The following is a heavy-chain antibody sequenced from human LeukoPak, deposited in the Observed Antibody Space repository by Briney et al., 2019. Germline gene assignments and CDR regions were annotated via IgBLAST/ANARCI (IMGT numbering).Heavy chain of an antibody. CDR2: ISAYKGNS. CDR1: GYTFTSYG. Sequence: ASVKVSCKDSGYTFTSYGISWVRQAPGQGLEWMGWISAYKGNSNYAQNFQGRLTMTTDTSTNTANMELRNLRSDDTAVYYCARAPERLGWFDPWGQGTLVIVSS. D-gene: IGHD1-1*01. V-gene: IGHV1-18*01. J-gene: IGHJ5*02. CDR3: ARAPERLGWFDP.